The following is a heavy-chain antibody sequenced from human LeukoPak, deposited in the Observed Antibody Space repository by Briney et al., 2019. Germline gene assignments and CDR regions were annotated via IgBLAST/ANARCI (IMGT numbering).Heavy chain of an antibody. D-gene: IGHD6-19*01. CDR1: GFTFRSYD. J-gene: IGHJ3*02. Sequence: PGGSLRLSCVASGFTFRSYDMYWVRQAPGKGLEWVAVISSDGSNEYCVDSVKGRFTISRDNSRNTLYLQMSSLRAEDTAVYYCAKGAAGYISGSGWDEAFDIWGQGTMVTVSS. CDR3: AKGAAGYISGSGWDEAFDI. V-gene: IGHV3-30*18. CDR2: ISSDGSNE.